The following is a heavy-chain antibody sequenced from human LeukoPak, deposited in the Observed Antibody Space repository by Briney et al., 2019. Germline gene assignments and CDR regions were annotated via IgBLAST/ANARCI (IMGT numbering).Heavy chain of an antibody. J-gene: IGHJ6*02. D-gene: IGHD3-16*01. CDR2: INPNSGGT. V-gene: IGHV1-2*02. Sequence: ASVKVSCKASGYTFTGYYMHWMRQAPGQGLEWMGWINPNSGGTNYAQKFQGRVTMTRDTSISTAYMELSRLRSDDTAVYYCGRNRGEPFAGQPPPPYYYYGMDVWGQGTTVTVSS. CDR3: GRNRGEPFAGQPPPPYYYYGMDV. CDR1: GYTFTGYY.